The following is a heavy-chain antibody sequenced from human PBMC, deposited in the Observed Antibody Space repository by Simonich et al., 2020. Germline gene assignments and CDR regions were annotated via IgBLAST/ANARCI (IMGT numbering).Heavy chain of an antibody. CDR3: ARDYSNYDAFDI. Sequence: EVQLVESGGGLVQPGGSLRLSCAASGFTFCSYWVPWVRHAPGKGVGGGSRIKSDGSSTSYADAVKGRFTSSRDNAKNTLYLQMNSLRAEDTAVYYCARDYSNYDAFDIWGQGTMVTVSS. J-gene: IGHJ3*02. CDR2: IKSDGSST. D-gene: IGHD4-4*01. V-gene: IGHV3-74*01. CDR1: GFTFCSYW.